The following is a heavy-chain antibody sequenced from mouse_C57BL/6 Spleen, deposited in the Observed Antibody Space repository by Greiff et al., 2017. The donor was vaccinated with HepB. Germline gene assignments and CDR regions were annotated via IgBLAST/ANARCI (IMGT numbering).Heavy chain of an antibody. J-gene: IGHJ1*03. Sequence: EVMLVESERGLVQPGSSMKLSCTASGFPFSDYYMAWVRQVPEKGLEWVANINYDGSSTYYLDSLKSRIIISRDNAKNILYLQMSSLKSEDTATYYCAREDYYGSSHWYFDVWGTGTTVTVSS. D-gene: IGHD1-1*01. CDR2: INYDGSST. V-gene: IGHV5-16*01. CDR1: GFPFSDYY. CDR3: AREDYYGSSHWYFDV.